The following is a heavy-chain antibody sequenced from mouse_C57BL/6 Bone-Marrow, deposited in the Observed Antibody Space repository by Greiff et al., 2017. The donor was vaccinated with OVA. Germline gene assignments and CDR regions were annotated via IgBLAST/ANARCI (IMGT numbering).Heavy chain of an antibody. D-gene: IGHD4-1*01. CDR1: GYTFTDYY. V-gene: IGHV1-76*01. Sequence: QVQLKESGAELVRPGASVKLSCKASGYTFTDYYINWVKQRPGQGLEWIARIYPGSGNTYYNEKFKGKATLTAEKSSSTAYMQLSSLTSEDSAVYFCARGGTSYAMDYWGQGTSVTVSS. CDR3: ARGGTSYAMDY. CDR2: IYPGSGNT. J-gene: IGHJ4*01.